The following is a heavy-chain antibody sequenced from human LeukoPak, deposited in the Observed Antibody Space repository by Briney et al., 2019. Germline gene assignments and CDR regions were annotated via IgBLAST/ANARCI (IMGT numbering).Heavy chain of an antibody. V-gene: IGHV4-61*02. Sequence: SETLSLTCTVSGGSISSSSYYWSWIRQPAGKGLEWIGRIYTSGSTNYNPSLKSRVTISVDTSKNQFSLKLSSVTAADTAVYYCARDEGYYDFCFAHWGQGTLVTVSS. D-gene: IGHD3-3*01. CDR1: GGSISSSSYY. J-gene: IGHJ5*02. CDR2: IYTSGST. CDR3: ARDEGYYDFCFAH.